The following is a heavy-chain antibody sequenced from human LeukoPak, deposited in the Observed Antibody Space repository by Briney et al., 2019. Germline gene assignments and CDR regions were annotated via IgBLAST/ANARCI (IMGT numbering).Heavy chain of an antibody. CDR2: ISSSSSYI. CDR3: AREYYDSSDYFDY. CDR1: GFTFSSYS. J-gene: IGHJ4*02. V-gene: IGHV3-21*01. D-gene: IGHD3-22*01. Sequence: GGSLGLSCAASGFTFSSYSMNWVRQAPGKGLEWVSSISSSSSYIYYADSVKGRFTISRDNAKNSLYLQMNSLRAEDTAVYYCAREYYDSSDYFDYWGQGTLVTVSS.